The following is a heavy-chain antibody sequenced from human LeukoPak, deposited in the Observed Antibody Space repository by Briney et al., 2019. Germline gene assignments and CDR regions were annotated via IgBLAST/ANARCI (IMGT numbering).Heavy chain of an antibody. CDR2: IYYSGST. CDR3: ARSGGYNSGYGVFDY. J-gene: IGHJ4*02. D-gene: IGHD5-18*01. CDR1: GGSISSYY. Sequence: SVTLSLTCTVSGGSISSYYWSWIRQPPGKGLEWIGYIYYSGSTNYNPSLKSRVTISVDTSKNQFSVKLSSVTAADTAVFYCARSGGYNSGYGVFDYWGQGTLVTVSS. V-gene: IGHV4-59*01.